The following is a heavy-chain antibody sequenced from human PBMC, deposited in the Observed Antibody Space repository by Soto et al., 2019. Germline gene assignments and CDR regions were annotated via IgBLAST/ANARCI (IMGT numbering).Heavy chain of an antibody. V-gene: IGHV4-39*01. J-gene: IGHJ4*02. D-gene: IGHD6-13*01. CDR3: ARHRGIQVNNPFDS. CDR2: VYYSGST. Sequence: SETLSLTCTVSGGSVSSTNYYWGWIRQSPGKGLEWIGSVYYSGSTYYSPSLKSRVTISVDTSKNQFSLRLSSVTAADTAIYYCARHRGIQVNNPFDSWGLGTLVTVSS. CDR1: GGSVSSTNYY.